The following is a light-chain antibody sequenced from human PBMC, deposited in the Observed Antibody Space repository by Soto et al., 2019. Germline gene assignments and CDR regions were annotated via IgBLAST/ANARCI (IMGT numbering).Light chain of an antibody. CDR2: SDN. V-gene: IGLV1-44*01. J-gene: IGLJ2*01. Sequence: QSALTQPPSASGTPGQRVTISCSGSGSNIGSNTVTWYQQLPGTAPKLLIHSDNERPSGVPDRFSGAKSGTSASLVISGLQSDDEADFYCAAWDDSLNGPVFGGGTQLTVL. CDR3: AAWDDSLNGPV. CDR1: GSNIGSNT.